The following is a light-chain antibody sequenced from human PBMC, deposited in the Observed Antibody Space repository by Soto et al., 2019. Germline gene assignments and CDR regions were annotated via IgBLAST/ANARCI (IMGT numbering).Light chain of an antibody. CDR2: WAS. CDR1: QSVLSSSNNKNY. Sequence: DIVMTQSPDSLAVSLGERATINCKSSQSVLSSSNNKNYLAWYQQKPGQPPKLLIYWASTRESGVPDRFSGSGSGTDFTLTISSLQAGDVAVYYCQQYYSISYTFGQGTKLEI. V-gene: IGKV4-1*01. J-gene: IGKJ2*01. CDR3: QQYYSISYT.